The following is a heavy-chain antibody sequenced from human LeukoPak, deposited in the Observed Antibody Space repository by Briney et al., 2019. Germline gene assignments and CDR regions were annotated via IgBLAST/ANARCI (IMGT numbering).Heavy chain of an antibody. V-gene: IGHV3-23*01. CDR2: VSGSGVNT. CDR1: GFTFSSHA. D-gene: IGHD5-18*01. J-gene: IGHJ4*02. Sequence: GGSLRLSCAASGFTFSSHAMSWVRQAPGKGLEWVSAVSGSGVNTYYADSVMGRFTISRDNSKNTVYLQMNSLRAEDTAVYYCAKDLRGYSRQADYWGQGTLVTVPS. CDR3: AKDLRGYSRQADY.